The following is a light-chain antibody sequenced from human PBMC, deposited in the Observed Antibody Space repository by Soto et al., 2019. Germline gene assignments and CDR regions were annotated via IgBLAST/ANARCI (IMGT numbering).Light chain of an antibody. J-gene: IGKJ3*01. CDR3: QQRTNWLT. CDR2: DAS. V-gene: IGKV3-11*01. Sequence: EIVLTQSPATLSLSPGERVTLSCRASQNVSTYLAWYQQKPGQAPSLLIYDASNRATGIPARFSGSGSGTDFTLTISSLEPEDVAVYYCQQRTNWLTFGPGTKVDIK. CDR1: QNVSTY.